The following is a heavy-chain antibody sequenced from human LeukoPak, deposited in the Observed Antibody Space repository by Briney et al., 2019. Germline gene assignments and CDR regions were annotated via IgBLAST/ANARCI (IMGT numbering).Heavy chain of an antibody. V-gene: IGHV3-11*01. CDR3: ASRRDCSSTSCYYYYYYGMDV. CDR1: GFTFSDYY. Sequence: GGSLRLSCAASGFTFSDYYMSWIRQAPGKGLEWVSYISSSGSTIYYADSVKGRFTISRDNAKNSLYLQMNSLRAEDTAVYYCASRRDCSSTSCYYYYYYGMDVWGQGTTVTVSS. D-gene: IGHD2-2*01. CDR2: ISSSGSTI. J-gene: IGHJ6*02.